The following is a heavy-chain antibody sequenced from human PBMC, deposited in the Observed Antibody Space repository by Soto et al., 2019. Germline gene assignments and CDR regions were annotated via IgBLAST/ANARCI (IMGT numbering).Heavy chain of an antibody. CDR1: GFTFSSYG. CDR2: IWYDGSNK. CDR3: ARIGCSTSCYLDY. D-gene: IGHD2-2*01. J-gene: IGHJ4*02. Sequence: PAGSLRLSCAASGFTFSSYGMHWVRQAPGKGLEWVAVIWYDGSNKYYADSVKGRFTISRDNSKNTLYLQMNSLRAEDTAVYYCARIGCSTSCYLDYWGQGTLVTVSS. V-gene: IGHV3-33*01.